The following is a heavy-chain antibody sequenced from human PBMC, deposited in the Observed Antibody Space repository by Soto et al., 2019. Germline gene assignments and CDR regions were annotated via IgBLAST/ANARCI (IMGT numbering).Heavy chain of an antibody. CDR1: GYSFTSYY. CDR2: IDPSGKNT. D-gene: IGHD3-16*01. V-gene: IGHV1-46*01. Sequence: ASVKVSCKASGYSFTSYYINWVRQAPGQGLEWMGIIDPSGKNTKKAQKFQGRVTMTSDSSTSKVYLELSSLRSDDTAVYYCARDKERSYYAMDVWGQGTTVTVSS. J-gene: IGHJ6*02. CDR3: ARDKERSYYAMDV.